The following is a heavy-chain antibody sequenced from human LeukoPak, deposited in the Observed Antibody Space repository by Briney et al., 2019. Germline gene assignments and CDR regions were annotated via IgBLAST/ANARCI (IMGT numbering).Heavy chain of an antibody. Sequence: GASVKVSCKASGYTFTSYDINWVRQATGQGLEWMGWMNPNSGNTGYAQKFQGRVTMTRNTSISTAYMELSSLRSEDTAVYYCARGRYGGYLGDVKDDYWGQGTLVTVSS. CDR3: ARGRYGGYLGDVKDDY. CDR1: GYTFTSYD. V-gene: IGHV1-8*01. D-gene: IGHD5-12*01. CDR2: MNPNSGNT. J-gene: IGHJ4*02.